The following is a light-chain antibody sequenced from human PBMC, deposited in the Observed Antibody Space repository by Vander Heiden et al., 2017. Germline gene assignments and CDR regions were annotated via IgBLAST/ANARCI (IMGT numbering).Light chain of an antibody. J-gene: IGKJ2*01. CDR2: AAS. CDR1: QSISSY. V-gene: IGKV1-39*01. Sequence: DIQMTKSPSSLSASVGDRVTITCRASQSISSYLNWYQQKPGKAPKLLIYAASSLQSGVPSRFSDSGSGTDFTLTISRLQPEDFATYYCQQSYSTPYTFGQGTKLEIK. CDR3: QQSYSTPYT.